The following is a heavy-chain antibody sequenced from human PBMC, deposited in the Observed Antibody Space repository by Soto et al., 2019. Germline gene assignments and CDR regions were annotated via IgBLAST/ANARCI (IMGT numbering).Heavy chain of an antibody. CDR3: AREERPYYDSIGLIDY. CDR2: IYYSGST. J-gene: IGHJ4*02. CDR1: GGSISSYY. Sequence: SETLSLTCTVSGGSISSYYWSWIRQPPGKGLEWIGYIYYSGSTNYNPSLKSRVTISVDTSKNQFSLKLSSVTAADTAVYYCAREERPYYDSIGLIDYWGQGTLVTVSS. V-gene: IGHV4-59*01. D-gene: IGHD3-22*01.